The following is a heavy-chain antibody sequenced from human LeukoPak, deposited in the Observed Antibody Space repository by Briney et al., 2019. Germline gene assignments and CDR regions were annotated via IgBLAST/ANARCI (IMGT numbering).Heavy chain of an antibody. D-gene: IGHD3-10*01. Sequence: SETLSLTCAVSGGSISSSNWWSGVRPPPGKGLEWIGEIYHSGSTNYNPSLKSRVTISVDKSKNQFSLKLSSVPAADTAVYYCARDFRANYGSGSYFSYWGQGTLVTVSS. V-gene: IGHV4-4*02. CDR1: GGSISSSNW. CDR3: ARDFRANYGSGSYFSY. J-gene: IGHJ4*02. CDR2: IYHSGST.